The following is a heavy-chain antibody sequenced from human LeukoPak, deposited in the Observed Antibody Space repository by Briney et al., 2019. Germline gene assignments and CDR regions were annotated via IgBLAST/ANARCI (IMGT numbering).Heavy chain of an antibody. Sequence: GGSLRRSCAASGFSFSSFWMSWVGQAPGRGLEGGANMNQDGSEIYYVASVKGRLTISRDNAKNSLYLQMNSLRAEDTGVYYCTRDFQGRFYYHVDVWGKGTTVTVSS. CDR2: MNQDGSEI. CDR3: TRDFQGRFYYHVDV. J-gene: IGHJ6*03. V-gene: IGHV3-7*01. CDR1: GFSFSSFW. D-gene: IGHD3-10*01.